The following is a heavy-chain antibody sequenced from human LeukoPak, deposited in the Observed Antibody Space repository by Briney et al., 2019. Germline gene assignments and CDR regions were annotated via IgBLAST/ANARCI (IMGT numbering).Heavy chain of an antibody. D-gene: IGHD3-22*01. CDR2: IYYSGST. J-gene: IGHJ4*02. Sequence: SETLSLTCTVSGGSISSSSYYWGWIRQPPGKGLEWIGSIYYSGSTYYNPSLKSRVTISVDTSKNQFSLKLSSVTAADTAVYYCARLGFSYDSSRYLDYWGQGTLVTVSS. V-gene: IGHV4-39*01. CDR1: GGSISSSSYY. CDR3: ARLGFSYDSSRYLDY.